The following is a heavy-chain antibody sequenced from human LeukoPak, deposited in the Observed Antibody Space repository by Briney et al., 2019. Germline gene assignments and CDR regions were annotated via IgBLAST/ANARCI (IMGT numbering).Heavy chain of an antibody. V-gene: IGHV3-48*01. CDR1: GFTFSSYS. CDR2: ISSSSSTI. D-gene: IGHD1-1*01. J-gene: IGHJ4*02. Sequence: PGGSLRLSCAASGFTFSSYSMNWVRQAPGKGLEWVSYISSSSSTIYYADSVKGRFTISRDNSKNTLYLQMNSLRAEDTALYYCAKLKTGRTSYFDYWGQGTLVTVSS. CDR3: AKLKTGRTSYFDY.